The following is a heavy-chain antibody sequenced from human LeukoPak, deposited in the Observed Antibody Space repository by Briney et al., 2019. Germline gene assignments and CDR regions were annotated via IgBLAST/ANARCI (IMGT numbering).Heavy chain of an antibody. D-gene: IGHD2-2*01. CDR1: GFTFSSYS. Sequence: GGSLRLSCAASGFTFSSYSMNWVRQAPGKGLEWVSSISSSSSYIYYADSVKGRFTISRDNAKNSLYLQMNSLRAEDTAVYYCAREWGVGFCTSCYRDFDYWGQGTLVTVSS. V-gene: IGHV3-21*01. CDR3: AREWGVGFCTSCYRDFDY. CDR2: ISSSSSYI. J-gene: IGHJ4*02.